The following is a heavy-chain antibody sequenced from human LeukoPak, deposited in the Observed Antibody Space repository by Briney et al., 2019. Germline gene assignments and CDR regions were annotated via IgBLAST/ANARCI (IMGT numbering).Heavy chain of an antibody. CDR1: GGSISSYY. CDR3: ARDPQGGTTSDAFDI. J-gene: IGHJ3*02. Sequence: PSETLSLTCTVSGGSISSYYWSWIRQPPGKGPEWIGYVYYSGTTNYNPSLKSRVTISVDTSKNQFSLKLSSVTAADTAVYFCARDPQGGTTSDAFDIWGQGTMVTVSS. CDR2: VYYSGTT. D-gene: IGHD1-1*01. V-gene: IGHV4-59*01.